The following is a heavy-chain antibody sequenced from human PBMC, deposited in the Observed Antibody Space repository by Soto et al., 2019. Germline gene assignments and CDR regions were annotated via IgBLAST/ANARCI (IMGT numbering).Heavy chain of an antibody. Sequence: GGSLRLSCAAPGFTFSSYAMNWVRQAPGKGLEWVSVISGSGGSTYYADSVKGRFTISRDNSKNTLYLQMNSLGAEDTAVYYCAKRATGTYFDYWGQGTLVTVSS. CDR3: AKRATGTYFDY. J-gene: IGHJ4*02. CDR2: ISGSGGST. D-gene: IGHD1-1*01. V-gene: IGHV3-23*01. CDR1: GFTFSSYA.